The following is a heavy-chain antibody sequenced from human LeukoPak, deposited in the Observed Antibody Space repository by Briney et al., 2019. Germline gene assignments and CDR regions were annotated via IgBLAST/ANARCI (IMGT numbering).Heavy chain of an antibody. CDR2: MNPNSGNT. Sequence: ASVKVSCKASGYTFTSYDINWVRQATGQGLEWMGWMNPNSGNTGYAQKFQGRVTMTRNTSISTAYMELSSLRSEDTAVYYCARAIRGLLWFGDWGQGTLVTVSS. CDR1: GYTFTSYD. D-gene: IGHD3-10*01. CDR3: ARAIRGLLWFGD. J-gene: IGHJ4*02. V-gene: IGHV1-8*01.